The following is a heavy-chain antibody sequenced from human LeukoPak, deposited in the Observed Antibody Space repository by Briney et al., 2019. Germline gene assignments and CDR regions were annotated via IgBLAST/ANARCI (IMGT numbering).Heavy chain of an antibody. CDR3: ARANWDYYYYYYMDV. D-gene: IGHD7-27*01. J-gene: IGHJ6*03. CDR2: ISYDGSNK. CDR1: GFTFSSYA. V-gene: IGHV3-30*04. Sequence: GGSLRLSCAASGFTFSSYAMHWVRQAPGKGLEWVAVISYDGSNKYYADSVKGRFTISRDNSKNTLYLQMNSLRAEDTAVYYCARANWDYYYYYYMDVWGKGTTVTISS.